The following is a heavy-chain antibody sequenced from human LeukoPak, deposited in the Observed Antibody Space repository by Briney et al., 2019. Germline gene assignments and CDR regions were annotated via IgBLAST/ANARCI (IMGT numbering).Heavy chain of an antibody. Sequence: GASVKVSCKASGYTFTSYYMHWVRQAPGQGLEWMGIINPSGGSTSYAQKFEGRVTMTRDTSTSTVYMELSSLRSEDTAVYYCAREAGIAVAKDNPPFDYWGQGTLVTVSS. D-gene: IGHD6-19*01. CDR2: INPSGGST. V-gene: IGHV1-46*01. CDR3: AREAGIAVAKDNPPFDY. CDR1: GYTFTSYY. J-gene: IGHJ4*02.